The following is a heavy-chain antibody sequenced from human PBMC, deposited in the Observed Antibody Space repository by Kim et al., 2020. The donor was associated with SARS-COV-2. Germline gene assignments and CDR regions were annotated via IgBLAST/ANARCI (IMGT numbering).Heavy chain of an antibody. Sequence: GGSLRLSCAASGFTFSSYAMSWVRQAPGKGLEWVSVIYSGGSSTYYADSVKGRFTISRDNSKNTLYLQMNSLRAEDTAVYYCAKLSISVVDFDYWGQGTLVTVSS. D-gene: IGHD2-15*01. J-gene: IGHJ4*02. CDR1: GFTFSSYA. CDR3: AKLSISVVDFDY. CDR2: IYSGGSST. V-gene: IGHV3-23*03.